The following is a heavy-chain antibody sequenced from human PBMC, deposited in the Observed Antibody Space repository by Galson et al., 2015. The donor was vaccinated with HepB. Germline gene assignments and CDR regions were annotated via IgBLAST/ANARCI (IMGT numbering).Heavy chain of an antibody. CDR1: GFTFSRNA. D-gene: IGHD2-2*02. CDR2: ISYDGSNK. CDR3: ARGGEEDIVVVPAAIAY. Sequence: SLRLSCAASGFTFSRNAMHWVRQAPGKRLEWVAVISYDGSNKYYADSVKGRFTISRDNSKNTSYLQMNSLRAEDTAVYYCARGGEEDIVVVPAAIAYWGQGTLVTVSS. J-gene: IGHJ4*02. V-gene: IGHV3-30-3*01.